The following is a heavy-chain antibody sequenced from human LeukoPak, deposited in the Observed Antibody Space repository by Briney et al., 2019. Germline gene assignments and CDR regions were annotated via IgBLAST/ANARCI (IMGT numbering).Heavy chain of an antibody. J-gene: IGHJ6*04. Sequence: SETLSLTCTVSGGSISSHYWSWIRQPPGKGLEWIGYIYYSGSTNYNPSLKSRVTISVDTSKNQFSLKLSSVAAADTAVYYCARDYDSSGFLDVWGKGTTVTVSS. CDR1: GGSISSHY. D-gene: IGHD3-22*01. V-gene: IGHV4-59*11. CDR2: IYYSGST. CDR3: ARDYDSSGFLDV.